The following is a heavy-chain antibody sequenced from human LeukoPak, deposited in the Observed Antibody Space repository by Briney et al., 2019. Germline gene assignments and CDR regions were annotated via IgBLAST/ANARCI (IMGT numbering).Heavy chain of an antibody. CDR1: GFTFSSYA. CDR2: ISGSGGST. V-gene: IGHV3-23*01. CDR3: AKVWMDSSGYYLDY. D-gene: IGHD3-22*01. J-gene: IGHJ4*02. Sequence: GGSLRLSCAASGFTFSSYAMSWVRQAPGEGLEWVSAISGSGGSTYYADSVKGRFTISRDNSKNTLYLQMNSLRAEDTAVHYCAKVWMDSSGYYLDYWGQGTLVTVSS.